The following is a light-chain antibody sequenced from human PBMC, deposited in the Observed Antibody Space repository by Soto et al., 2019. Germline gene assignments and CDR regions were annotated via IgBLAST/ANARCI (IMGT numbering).Light chain of an antibody. CDR2: TNT. J-gene: IGLJ1*01. CDR1: SSNVGGNP. CDR3: ASWDDSLNGPV. Sequence: QSVLXXPPSASGTPGQRVTISCXXSSSNVGGNPVNWYQHVPTTAPKLLIYTNTQRPSGVPDRFSGSKSGTSASLAISGLQSEDEADYYCASWDDSLNGPVFGTGTKLTVL. V-gene: IGLV1-44*01.